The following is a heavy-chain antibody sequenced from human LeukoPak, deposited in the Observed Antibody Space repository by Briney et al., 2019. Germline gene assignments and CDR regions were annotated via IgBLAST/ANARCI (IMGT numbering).Heavy chain of an antibody. CDR3: AKSTSGWSFDY. Sequence: SETLSLTCTVSGGSISSYYWSWIRQPPGKGLEWIGYIYYSGSTNYNPSLKSRVTISVDTSKNQFSLKLSSVTAADTAVYYCAKSTSGWSFDYWGQGTLVTVSS. CDR1: GGSISSYY. CDR2: IYYSGST. J-gene: IGHJ4*02. D-gene: IGHD6-19*01. V-gene: IGHV4-59*01.